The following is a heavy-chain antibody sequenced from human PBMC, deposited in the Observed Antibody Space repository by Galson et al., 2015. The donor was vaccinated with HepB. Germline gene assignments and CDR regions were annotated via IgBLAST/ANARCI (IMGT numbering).Heavy chain of an antibody. CDR2: ISYTGRYT. D-gene: IGHD4-17*01. V-gene: IGHV3-30*04. CDR3: LRPVDESACDYQNWYFDL. J-gene: IGHJ2*01. Sequence: PLRLACAASGFSFHYFPMHWVRQAPCKGLEVVAVISYTGRYTNTACCGAGRLRHSRDNSKHSLDLHMTSLRVEDTALYYRLRPVDESACDYQNWYFDLWGRGTLVTVSS. CDR1: GFSFHYFP.